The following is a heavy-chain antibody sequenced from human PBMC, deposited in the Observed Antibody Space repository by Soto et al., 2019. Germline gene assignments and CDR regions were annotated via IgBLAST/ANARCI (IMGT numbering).Heavy chain of an antibody. D-gene: IGHD3-9*01. CDR1: DDSINSDKYY. CDR2: VYYRGNA. CDR3: ARLEGLATISYYFDF. V-gene: IGHV4-39*01. Sequence: QLQLQESGPGLVKPSETLSLTCSVSDDSINSDKYYWGWIRQPPGKGLEWIGSVYYRGNAYYNPSLLPRVTISLAKSKSQSSLKLNSVTAADSAVYFCARLEGLATISYYFDFWGPGALVTVSS. J-gene: IGHJ4*02.